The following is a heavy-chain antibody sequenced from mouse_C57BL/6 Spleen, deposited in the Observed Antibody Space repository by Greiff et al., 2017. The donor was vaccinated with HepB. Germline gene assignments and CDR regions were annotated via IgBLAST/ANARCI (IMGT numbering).Heavy chain of an antibody. CDR1: GYTFPSYW. CDR3: ARGNYYGSSYWYFDV. V-gene: IGHV1-52*01. CDR2: IDPSDSET. Sequence: QVQLQQPGAELVRPGSSVKLSCKASGYTFPSYWMHWVKQRPIQGLEWIGNIDPSDSETHYNQKFKDKATLTVDKSSSTAYMQLSSLTSEDSAVDYCARGNYYGSSYWYFDVWGTGTTVTVSS. D-gene: IGHD1-1*01. J-gene: IGHJ1*03.